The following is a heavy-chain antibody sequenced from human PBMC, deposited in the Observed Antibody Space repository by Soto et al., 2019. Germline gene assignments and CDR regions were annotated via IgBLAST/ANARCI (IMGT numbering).Heavy chain of an antibody. CDR2: IIPIFGTA. D-gene: IGHD3-22*01. V-gene: IGHV1-69*12. Sequence: QVQLVQSGAEVKKPGSSVKVSCKASGGTFSSYAISWVRQAPGQGLEWMGGIIPIFGTANYAQKFQGRVTITADESTSTAYMELSSLRSEDTDVYYCARPTRYYYDSSGQSAWFDSWGQGTLVTVSS. CDR3: ARPTRYYYDSSGQSAWFDS. J-gene: IGHJ5*01. CDR1: GGTFSSYA.